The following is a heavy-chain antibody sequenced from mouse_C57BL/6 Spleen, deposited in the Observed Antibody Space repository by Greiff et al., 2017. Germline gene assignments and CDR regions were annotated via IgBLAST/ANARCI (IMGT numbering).Heavy chain of an antibody. Sequence: VKLVESGAELVKPGASVKLSCKASGYTFTEYTIHWVKQRSGQGLEWIGWFYPGSGSIKYNEKFKDKATLTADKSSSTVYMELSRLTSEDSAVYFCARYEEEPYYYGSRGYFDVWGTGTTVTVSS. CDR2: FYPGSGSI. CDR3: ARYEEEPYYYGSRGYFDV. V-gene: IGHV1-62-2*01. CDR1: GYTFTEYT. J-gene: IGHJ1*03. D-gene: IGHD1-1*01.